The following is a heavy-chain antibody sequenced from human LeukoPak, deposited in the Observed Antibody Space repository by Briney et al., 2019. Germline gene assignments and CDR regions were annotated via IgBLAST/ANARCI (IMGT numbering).Heavy chain of an antibody. J-gene: IGHJ4*02. V-gene: IGHV1-3*01. CDR1: GYTFTSYA. D-gene: IGHD2-15*01. Sequence: ASVKVSCKASGYTFTSYAMHWVRQAPGQRLEWMGWINAGNGNTKYSQKFQGRVTITRDTSASTAYMELSSLRSEDTAVYYCARDEGYCSGGSCFILQNWFDYWGQGTLVTVSS. CDR3: ARDEGYCSGGSCFILQNWFDY. CDR2: INAGNGNT.